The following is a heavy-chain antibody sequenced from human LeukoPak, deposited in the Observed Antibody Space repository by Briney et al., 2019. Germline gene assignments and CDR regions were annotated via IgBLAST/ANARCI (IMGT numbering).Heavy chain of an antibody. CDR2: IYHSGST. D-gene: IGHD2-2*02. CDR1: GGSISSGGYS. J-gene: IGHJ5*02. V-gene: IGHV4-30-2*01. Sequence: SQTLSLTCAVSGGSISSGGYSWSWIRQPPGKGLEWIGYIYHSGSTNYNPSLKSRVTISVDTSKNQFSLKLSSVTAADTAVYYCAREDCSSTSCYSQMYNWFDPWGQGTLVTVSS. CDR3: AREDCSSTSCYSQMYNWFDP.